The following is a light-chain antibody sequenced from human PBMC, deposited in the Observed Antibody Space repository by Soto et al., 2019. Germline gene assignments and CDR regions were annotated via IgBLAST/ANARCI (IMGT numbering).Light chain of an antibody. V-gene: IGLV1-40*01. Sequence: QSVLTQPPSVSGAPGQRVTISCTGNTSNIGAGYAVHWYQQLPETAPKLLIYGNSIRPSGVPDRFSGSKSGTSASLAITGLQAEDEADYYCQSYDSSLSGSVFGGGTKLTV. J-gene: IGLJ2*01. CDR2: GNS. CDR3: QSYDSSLSGSV. CDR1: TSNIGAGYA.